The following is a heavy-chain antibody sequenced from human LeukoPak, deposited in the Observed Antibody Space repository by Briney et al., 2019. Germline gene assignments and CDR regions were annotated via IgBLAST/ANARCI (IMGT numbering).Heavy chain of an antibody. V-gene: IGHV3-49*05. D-gene: IGHD3-9*01. CDR1: GFTFGDHS. Sequence: KPGRSLRLSCTASGFTFGDHSVSWFRQAPGKGLEWVGFIRSKAYGGTAEYAASVKGRFTISRDDSKSVAYLQMDSLKTEDTAVYYCTREIRYFVWFQADYWGQGTLVTVSS. CDR2: IRSKAYGGTA. J-gene: IGHJ4*02. CDR3: TREIRYFVWFQADY.